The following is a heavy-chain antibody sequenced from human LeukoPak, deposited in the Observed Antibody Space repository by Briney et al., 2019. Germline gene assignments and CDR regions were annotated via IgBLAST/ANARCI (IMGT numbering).Heavy chain of an antibody. CDR2: INFGGSI. Sequence: PSETLSLTCAVYGGSFRGYYWSWIRQPPGKGLEWIGEINFGGSINYTPSLKSRVTISVDTSKNQFSLKLSSVTAADTAVYYCARVGRVMVVAATRRNAFDIWGQGTMVTVSS. CDR3: ARVGRVMVVAATRRNAFDI. V-gene: IGHV4-34*01. D-gene: IGHD2-15*01. CDR1: GGSFRGYY. J-gene: IGHJ3*02.